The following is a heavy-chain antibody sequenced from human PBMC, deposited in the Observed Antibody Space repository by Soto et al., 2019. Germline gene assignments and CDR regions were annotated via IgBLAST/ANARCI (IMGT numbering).Heavy chain of an antibody. J-gene: IGHJ4*02. CDR3: ARFPSGKDYNNPFITDF. CDR1: GGTFSTYS. Sequence: SVKVSCKASGGTFSTYSLSWVRQAPGQGLEWMGRITPIVDITYYVQKFQDRITITADTSTNTAYMELSSLRSEDTAVYFCARFPSGKDYNNPFITDFWGQGTLVTVSS. V-gene: IGHV1-69*02. CDR2: ITPIVDIT. D-gene: IGHD4-4*01.